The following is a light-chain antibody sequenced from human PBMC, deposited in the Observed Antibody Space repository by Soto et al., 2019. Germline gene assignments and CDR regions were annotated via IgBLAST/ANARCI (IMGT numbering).Light chain of an antibody. CDR3: QQVNSYPLT. J-gene: IGKJ4*01. Sequence: IQLTQSPSSLSASVGDRVTITCRASQTISSYLAWYQQKPGKAPKLLIYGASTLQSGVPSRISGGGSGTDFTLTISSLQPEDFATYSCQQVNSYPLTFGGGTKVEIK. CDR1: QTISSY. CDR2: GAS. V-gene: IGKV1-9*01.